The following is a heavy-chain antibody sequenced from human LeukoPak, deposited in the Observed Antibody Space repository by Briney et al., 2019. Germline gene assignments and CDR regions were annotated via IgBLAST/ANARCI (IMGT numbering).Heavy chain of an antibody. Sequence: GGSLRLSCTASGFTFSSYWMHWVRRVPGKGLVWLTRISLDGSMTSYADSVRGRFIISRDNAKNTVYLQLNGLRAEDTAVYHCAREGITLTLDYWGQGTLVAVSS. V-gene: IGHV3-74*01. CDR1: GFTFSSYW. CDR2: ISLDGSMT. D-gene: IGHD5-24*01. J-gene: IGHJ4*02. CDR3: AREGITLTLDY.